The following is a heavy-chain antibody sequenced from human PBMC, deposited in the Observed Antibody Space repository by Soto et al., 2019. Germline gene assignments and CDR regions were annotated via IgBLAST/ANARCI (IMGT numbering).Heavy chain of an antibody. V-gene: IGHV1-58*01. D-gene: IGHD2-15*01. CDR2: IVVGSGNT. CDR1: GFTFTSSA. Sequence: GASVKVSCKASGFTFTSSAVQWVRQARGQRLEWIGWIVVGSGNTNYAQKFQERVTITRDMSTSTAYMELSSLRSEDTAVYYCAASSYFCSGGSCYYYGMDVWGQGTTVTVSS. J-gene: IGHJ6*02. CDR3: AASSYFCSGGSCYYYGMDV.